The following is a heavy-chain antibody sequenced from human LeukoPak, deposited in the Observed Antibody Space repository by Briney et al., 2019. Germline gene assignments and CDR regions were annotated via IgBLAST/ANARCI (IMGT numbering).Heavy chain of an antibody. CDR1: GFTFSSYA. J-gene: IGHJ3*02. Sequence: GGSLRLSCAASGFTFSSYAMSWVRQAPGTGLEWVSAIGSSGANTYYADTVKGRFTISRDNSKNTLYLQMNSLRAEDTAVYYCAKDSRADAFDIWGQGTMVTVSS. V-gene: IGHV3-23*01. CDR3: AKDSRADAFDI. CDR2: IGSSGANT.